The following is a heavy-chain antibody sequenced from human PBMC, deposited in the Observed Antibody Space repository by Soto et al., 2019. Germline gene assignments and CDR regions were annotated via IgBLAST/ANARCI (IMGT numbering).Heavy chain of an antibody. CDR1: GFTVSSNY. J-gene: IGHJ4*02. Sequence: EVQLVESGGGLIQPGGSLILSCAASGFTVSSNYMSWVRQAPGKGLEWVSVIYSGGSTYYADSVKGRFTISRDNSKNTLYLQMNSLRAEDTAVYYCARVDCGGDCSFDYWGQGTLVTVSS. V-gene: IGHV3-53*01. D-gene: IGHD2-21*02. CDR2: IYSGGST. CDR3: ARVDCGGDCSFDY.